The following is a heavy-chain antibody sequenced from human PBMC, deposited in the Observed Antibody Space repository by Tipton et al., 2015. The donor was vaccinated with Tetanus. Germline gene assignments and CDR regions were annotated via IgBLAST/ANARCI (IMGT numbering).Heavy chain of an antibody. CDR1: GYTFTHYG. D-gene: IGHD3/OR15-3a*01. V-gene: IGHV1-18*01. CDR3: ARGRGLGPLGYIEH. J-gene: IGHJ5*02. CDR2: ISPFNENV. Sequence: QLVQSGAEVKKPGASVKVSCKASGYTFTHYGVNWVRRAPGQGLEWMGWISPFNENVNYAEKFQGRLTMTTDRSTATVYMELRSRRSDETAVYYCARGRGLGPLGYIEHWCQGTLVTVSS.